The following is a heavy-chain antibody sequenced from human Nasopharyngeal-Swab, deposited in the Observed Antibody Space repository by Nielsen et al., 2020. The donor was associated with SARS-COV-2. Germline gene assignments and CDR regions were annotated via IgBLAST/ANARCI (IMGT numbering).Heavy chain of an antibody. V-gene: IGHV3-23*01. J-gene: IGHJ4*02. Sequence: GGSLRLSCAASGFAFGNFAMSWVRQAPGKGLEWVALISGSGASVYYADSVRGRFTISRDNSKSTLHLQLNSLKAEDTARYYCAKDSTSMFHYSRFDSWGQGTLVTVSP. CDR3: AKDSTSMFHYSRFDS. D-gene: IGHD3-10*02. CDR2: ISGSGASV. CDR1: GFAFGNFA.